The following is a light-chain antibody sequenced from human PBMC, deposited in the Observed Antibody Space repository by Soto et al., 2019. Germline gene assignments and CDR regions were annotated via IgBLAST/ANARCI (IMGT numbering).Light chain of an antibody. CDR1: QSVSNNY. J-gene: IGKJ1*01. CDR3: QHRVT. CDR2: GAS. Sequence: EIVLTQSPGTLSLPPLERANLSCRASQSVSNNYLAWYQQKPGQAPRLLIYGASSRATGIPDRFSGSGSGTELTLTISRLEPEDFAVYYCQHRVTCGKGTTGAIK. V-gene: IGKV3-20*01.